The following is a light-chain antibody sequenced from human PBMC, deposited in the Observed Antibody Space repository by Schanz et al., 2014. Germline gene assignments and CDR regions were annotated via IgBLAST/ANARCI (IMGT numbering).Light chain of an antibody. CDR1: SSNIGAGYD. V-gene: IGLV1-40*01. J-gene: IGLJ2*01. CDR3: AAWDDSRGVV. CDR2: GNS. Sequence: QSVLTQPPSVSGAPGQRVTISCTGSSSNIGAGYDVHWYQQLPGTAPKLLIYGNSNRPSGVPDRFSGSKSGASASLAISGLESEDEADYYCAAWDDSRGVVFGGGTKLTVL.